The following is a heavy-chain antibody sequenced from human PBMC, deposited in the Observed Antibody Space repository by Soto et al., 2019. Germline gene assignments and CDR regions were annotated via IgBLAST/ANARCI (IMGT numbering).Heavy chain of an antibody. D-gene: IGHD3-16*01. V-gene: IGHV3-33*03. CDR1: GFTLNNYG. CDR2: MWYDGLRQ. Sequence: PGGSLRLSCVGSGFTLNNYGVHWVRQAPGKGLEWVALMWYDGLRQTYLDSVRGRFTVSRDSSTNTRYLPMNSLRVEDTGNYFCVKESTPPFLGSWGQGTSVTAPQ. CDR3: VKESTPPFLGS. J-gene: IGHJ5*02.